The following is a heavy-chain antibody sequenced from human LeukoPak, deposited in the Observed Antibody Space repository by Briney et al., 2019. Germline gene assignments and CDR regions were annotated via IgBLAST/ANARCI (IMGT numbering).Heavy chain of an antibody. CDR2: IYPRDGST. V-gene: IGHV1-46*01. J-gene: IGHJ4*02. CDR3: AREATDTAMVMY. D-gene: IGHD5-18*01. CDR1: GYTFTSNY. Sequence: ASVKVSCKASGYTFTSNYIHWVRQAPGQGLEWMGMIYPRDGSTSYAQKFQGRVTITADESTSTAYMELSSLRSEDTAVYYCAREATDTAMVMYWGQGTLVTVSS.